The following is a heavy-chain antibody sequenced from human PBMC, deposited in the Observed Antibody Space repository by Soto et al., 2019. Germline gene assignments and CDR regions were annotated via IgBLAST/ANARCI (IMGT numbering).Heavy chain of an antibody. CDR2: IYYSGST. CDR1: GGSISSYY. J-gene: IGHJ6*03. CDR3: ARHPLYCSGGSCHTYYYMDV. V-gene: IGHV4-59*08. Sequence: SETLSLTCTVSGGSISSYYWSWIRQPPGKGLEWIGYIYYSGSTNYNPSLKSRVTISVDTSKNQFSLKLSSVTAADTAVYYCARHPLYCSGGSCHTYYYMDVWGKGTTVTVSS. D-gene: IGHD2-15*01.